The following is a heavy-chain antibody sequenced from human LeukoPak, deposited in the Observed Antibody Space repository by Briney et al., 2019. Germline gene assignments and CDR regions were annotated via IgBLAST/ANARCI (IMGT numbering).Heavy chain of an antibody. D-gene: IGHD2-15*01. Sequence: SVKVSCKASGGTFISYAISWVRQAPGQGLEWMGRIIPIFGTANYAQKFQGRVTITTDESTSTAYMELSSLRSEDTAVYYCARAELELGYCSGGSCYSGTTFDYWGQGTLVTVSS. CDR2: IIPIFGTA. CDR1: GGTFISYA. V-gene: IGHV1-69*05. CDR3: ARAELELGYCSGGSCYSGTTFDY. J-gene: IGHJ4*02.